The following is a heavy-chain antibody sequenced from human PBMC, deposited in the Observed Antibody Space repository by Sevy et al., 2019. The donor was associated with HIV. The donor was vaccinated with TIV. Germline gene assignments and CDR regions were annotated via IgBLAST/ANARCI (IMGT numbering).Heavy chain of an antibody. J-gene: IGHJ4*02. V-gene: IGHV4-39*01. CDR1: GASISSSGYY. Sequence: SETLSLTCTVSGASISSSGYYWGWIRQSPGKGLEWIASINYSGRTFYNPSLKSRVTISADTSKNQFSLDLNSVTAADTAIYYCAGPILTYNNGWSYYDYWGQGTVVTVSS. D-gene: IGHD6-19*01. CDR3: AGPILTYNNGWSYYDY. CDR2: INYSGRT.